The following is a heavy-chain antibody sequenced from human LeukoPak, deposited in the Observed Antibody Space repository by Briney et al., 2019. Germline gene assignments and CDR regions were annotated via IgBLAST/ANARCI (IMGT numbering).Heavy chain of an antibody. V-gene: IGHV3-21*01. CDR3: ATDAPGYYYGMDV. CDR2: IRSSGSHT. Sequence: PGGSLRLSCVGSEITFRSYTMNWVRQAPGKGLEWASSIRSSGSHTYYAVSVKGRFTISRDNAKNSLYLQMNSLRAEDTAVYYCATDAPGYYYGMDVWGQGTTVTVSS. CDR1: EITFRSYT. J-gene: IGHJ6*02.